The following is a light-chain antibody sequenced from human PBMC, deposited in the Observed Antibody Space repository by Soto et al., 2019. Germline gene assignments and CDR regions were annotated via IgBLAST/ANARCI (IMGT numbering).Light chain of an antibody. Sequence: DIQMTQSPSSLSASVGDRVTITCRASQSISSYLNCYQQKPGKAPKLLIYAASSLQSGVPTRFSGSGSGTDFTLTISSLQPEDFATYYCQQSYSTPTFGHGTKVEIK. CDR2: AAS. V-gene: IGKV1-39*01. CDR3: QQSYSTPT. CDR1: QSISSY. J-gene: IGKJ1*01.